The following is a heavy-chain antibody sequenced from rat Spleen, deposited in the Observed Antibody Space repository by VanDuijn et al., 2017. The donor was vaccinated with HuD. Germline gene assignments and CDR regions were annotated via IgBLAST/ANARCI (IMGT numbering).Heavy chain of an antibody. CDR1: GFTFSNYY. CDR3: ARPTTGIPFNY. Sequence: EVQLVESGGGFVPPGRSLKLSCAASGFTFSNYYMAWVRQAPTKGLEWVAYISTGGDNTYYRDSVQGRFTISRDNAKSTLYLQMDSLRSEDTAIYYCARPTTGIPFNYWGQGVMVTVSS. CDR2: ISTGGDNT. J-gene: IGHJ2*01. D-gene: IGHD1-9*01. V-gene: IGHV5-25*01.